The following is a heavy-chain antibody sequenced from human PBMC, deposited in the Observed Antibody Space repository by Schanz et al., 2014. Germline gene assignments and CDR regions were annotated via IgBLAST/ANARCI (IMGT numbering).Heavy chain of an antibody. D-gene: IGHD3-10*01. CDR2: INAHTGNT. CDR3: ARVHIATYHYNSPGAFDI. V-gene: IGHV1-18*01. J-gene: IGHJ3*02. Sequence: QLMQSGSEVRKPGASVKVSCKASGYIFGSHGMTWVRQAPGQGPELMGWINAHTGNTQYAQKFQGIVNMTRDTVTTTVHLELTRLRTDDTASYYCARVHIATYHYNSPGAFDIWGQGTRVTVSS. CDR1: GYIFGSHG.